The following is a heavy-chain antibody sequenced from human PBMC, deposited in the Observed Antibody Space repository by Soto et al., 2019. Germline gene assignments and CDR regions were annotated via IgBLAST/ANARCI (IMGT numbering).Heavy chain of an antibody. CDR2: IKSKTDGGTT. Sequence: WGSLRLSCAASGFTFSNAWMSWWRQAPGKGLEWVGRIKSKTDGGTTDYAAPVKGRFTISRDDSKNTLYLQMNSLKTEDTAVYYCTTVLAVAGTSWFDPWGQGTLVTVSS. CDR3: TTVLAVAGTSWFDP. J-gene: IGHJ5*02. V-gene: IGHV3-15*01. D-gene: IGHD6-19*01. CDR1: GFTFSNAW.